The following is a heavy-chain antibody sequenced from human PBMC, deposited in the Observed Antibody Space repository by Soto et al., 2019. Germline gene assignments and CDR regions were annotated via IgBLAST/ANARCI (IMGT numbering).Heavy chain of an antibody. CDR2: ISGSGGST. CDR1: GFTFSSYA. D-gene: IGHD2-8*01. Sequence: PGGSLRLSCAASGFTFSSYAMSRVRQAPGKGLEWVSAISGSGGSTYYADSVKGRFTISRDNSRKMVYLQMDSLRAEDTAVYYCAKDFRGCTSGVCFHNEFASCGQDTLATLAS. CDR3: AKDFRGCTSGVCFHNEFAS. J-gene: IGHJ5*01. V-gene: IGHV3-23*01.